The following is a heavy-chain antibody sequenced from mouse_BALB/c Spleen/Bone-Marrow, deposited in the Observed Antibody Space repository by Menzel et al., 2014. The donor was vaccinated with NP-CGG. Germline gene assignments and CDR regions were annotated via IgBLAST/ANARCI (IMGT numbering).Heavy chain of an antibody. CDR2: INPDSNTI. V-gene: IGHV4-1*02. Sequence: EVQLQQSGGGLVQPGGSLKLSCAASGFDFSSYWMSWVRQAPGKGLEWIGEINPDSNTINYTPSLKDKFLISRDNAKNPLYLQMSKVRSEDTALYYCARLGYYGWFAYWGQGTLVTVSA. J-gene: IGHJ3*01. CDR1: GFDFSSYW. D-gene: IGHD2-3*01. CDR3: ARLGYYGWFAY.